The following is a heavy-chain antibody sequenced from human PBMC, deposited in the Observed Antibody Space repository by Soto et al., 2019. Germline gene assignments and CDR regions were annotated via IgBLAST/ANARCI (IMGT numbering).Heavy chain of an antibody. Sequence: GSLRLSCAASGFTFSSYAMHWVRQAPGKGLEWVAVISYDGSNKYYADSVKGRFTISRDNSKNTLYLQMNSLRAEDTAVYYCARDGFYYDSSGYRPYYFDYWGQGTLVTVSS. CDR2: ISYDGSNK. J-gene: IGHJ4*02. CDR1: GFTFSSYA. V-gene: IGHV3-30-3*01. D-gene: IGHD3-22*01. CDR3: ARDGFYYDSSGYRPYYFDY.